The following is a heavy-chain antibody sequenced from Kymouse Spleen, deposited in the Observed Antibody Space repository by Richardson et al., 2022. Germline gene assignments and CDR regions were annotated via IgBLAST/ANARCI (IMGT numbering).Heavy chain of an antibody. Sequence: QVQLQQWGAGLLKPSETLSLTCAVYGGSFSGYYWSWIRQPPGKGLEWIGEINHSGSTNYNPSLKSRVTISVDTSKNQFSLKLSSVTAADTAVYYCARGEYYGSGSPYFDYWGQGTLVTVSS. J-gene: IGHJ4*02. CDR3: ARGEYYGSGSPYFDY. CDR1: GGSFSGYY. CDR2: INHSGST. V-gene: IGHV4-34*01. D-gene: IGHD3-10*01.